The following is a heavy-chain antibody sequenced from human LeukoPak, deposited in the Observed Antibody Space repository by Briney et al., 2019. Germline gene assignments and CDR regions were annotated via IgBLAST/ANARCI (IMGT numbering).Heavy chain of an antibody. CDR2: INPNSGGT. D-gene: IGHD3-22*01. J-gene: IGHJ4*02. V-gene: IGHV1-2*02. Sequence: ASVKVSCKASGYTFTSYDINWVRQAPGQGLEWMGWINPNSGGTNYAQKFQGRVTMTRDTSISTAYMELSRLRSDDTAVYYCARDRSSGYGLDYWGQGTLVTVSS. CDR3: ARDRSSGYGLDY. CDR1: GYTFTSYD.